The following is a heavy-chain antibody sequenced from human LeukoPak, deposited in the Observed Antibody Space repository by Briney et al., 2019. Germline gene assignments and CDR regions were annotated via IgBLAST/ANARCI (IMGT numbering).Heavy chain of an antibody. D-gene: IGHD3-22*01. CDR3: ARDYSDGYNRRDAFDF. V-gene: IGHV1-2*02. CDR2: INPKSGAT. J-gene: IGHJ3*01. Sequence: ASVKVSCKASGYSFSDFHIHWVRQAPGQGLEWMGWINPKSGATSYAERFRGRVTMTRDTSLNTLYMELSSLNSDDTAVFYCARDYSDGYNRRDAFDFWGQGTTLIVSS. CDR1: GYSFSDFH.